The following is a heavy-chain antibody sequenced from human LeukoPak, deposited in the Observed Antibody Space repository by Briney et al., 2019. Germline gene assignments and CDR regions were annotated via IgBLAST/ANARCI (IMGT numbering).Heavy chain of an antibody. J-gene: IGHJ5*02. V-gene: IGHV3-9*01. CDR2: ISWNSGSI. CDR3: AKALRTMVRGVTPFDP. D-gene: IGHD3-10*01. CDR1: GFTFDDYA. Sequence: GRSLRLSCAASGFTFDDYAMHWVRQAPGKGLEWVSGISWNSGSIGYADSVKGRFTISRDNAKNSLYLQMNSLRAEDTALYYCAKALRTMVRGVTPFDPWGQGTLVTVSP.